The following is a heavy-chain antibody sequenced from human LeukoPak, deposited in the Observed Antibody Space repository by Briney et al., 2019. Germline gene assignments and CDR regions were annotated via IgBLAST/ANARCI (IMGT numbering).Heavy chain of an antibody. CDR1: GFTVSSNY. CDR2: IYSGGST. D-gene: IGHD3-22*01. CDR3: ARGGSDEYYYDSSGYPFDY. Sequence: PGGSLRLSCAASGFTVSSNYMSWVRQAPGKGLEWVSVIYSGGSTYYADSVKGRFTISRDNSKNTLYLQMNSLRAEDTAVYYCARGGSDEYYYDSSGYPFDYWGQGTLVTVSS. V-gene: IGHV3-66*02. J-gene: IGHJ4*02.